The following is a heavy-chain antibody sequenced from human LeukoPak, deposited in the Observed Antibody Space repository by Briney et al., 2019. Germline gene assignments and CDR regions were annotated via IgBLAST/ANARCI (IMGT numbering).Heavy chain of an antibody. CDR3: AKGDTAMDTPIDY. Sequence: HPGGSLRLSCAASGFTFDDYAMHWVRQAPGKGLEWVSLISWDDYSTYYADSVKGRFTISRDNSKNSLYLQMNSLRTEDTALYYCAKGDTAMDTPIDYWGQGTLVTVSS. CDR1: GFTFDDYA. CDR2: ISWDDYST. V-gene: IGHV3-43D*03. J-gene: IGHJ4*02. D-gene: IGHD5-18*01.